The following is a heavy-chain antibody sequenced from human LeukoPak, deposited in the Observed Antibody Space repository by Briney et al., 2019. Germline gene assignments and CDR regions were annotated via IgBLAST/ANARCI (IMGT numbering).Heavy chain of an antibody. J-gene: IGHJ4*02. D-gene: IGHD6-19*01. Sequence: TGGSLRLSCAASGFTFSSYGVHWVRQAPGKGLEWVAVIWYDGSNKYYADSVKGRFTISRDNSKNTLYLQMNSLRAEDTAVYYCARFGSGWYFDYWGQGTLVTVSS. CDR2: IWYDGSNK. CDR3: ARFGSGWYFDY. CDR1: GFTFSSYG. V-gene: IGHV3-33*01.